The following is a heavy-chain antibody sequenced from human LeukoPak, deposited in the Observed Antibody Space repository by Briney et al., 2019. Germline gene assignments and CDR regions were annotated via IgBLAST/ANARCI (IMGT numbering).Heavy chain of an antibody. V-gene: IGHV4-39*03. CDR2: IDSSGFA. CDR1: GDSISSSSFY. Sequence: SETLSLTCTVSGDSISSSSFYWGWIRQPPGKGLEWIGSIDSSGFAYYNPSLKSRVTISAHTSKNQFSLNLNSVTAADTAVYCSRRGTSGYDYHYWGQGTLVTVSS. CDR3: RRGTSGYDYHY. J-gene: IGHJ4*02. D-gene: IGHD5-12*01.